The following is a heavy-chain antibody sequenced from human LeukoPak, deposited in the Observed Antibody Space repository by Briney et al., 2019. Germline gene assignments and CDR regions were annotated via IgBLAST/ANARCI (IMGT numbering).Heavy chain of an antibody. CDR1: GYTFTDYY. CDR3: ARGDLTMTLVVTEYYFDY. V-gene: IGHV1-2*02. D-gene: IGHD3-22*01. J-gene: IGHJ4*02. Sequence: ASVKVSCKASGYTFTDYYIHWVRQAAGQGLEWMGWINPNSGGTYYAQKFQGMVTVTRDTSISTAYMELSRLRSDDTAVYYCARGDLTMTLVVTEYYFDYWGQGTLVTVSS. CDR2: INPNSGGT.